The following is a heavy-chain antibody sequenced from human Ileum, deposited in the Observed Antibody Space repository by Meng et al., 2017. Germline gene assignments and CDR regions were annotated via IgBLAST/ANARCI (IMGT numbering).Heavy chain of an antibody. Sequence: QITLKESGPTLVGPTETLTLTCTFSGFSLNTVGVGVGWIRQPPGKALEWLALIYWDDEYRYSPSLRSRLTITKDTSRNQVVLRMTNVAPVDAGTYYCVHRLVAAQHWFDPWGQGTLVTVSS. CDR2: IYWDDEY. J-gene: IGHJ5*02. V-gene: IGHV2-5*02. CDR1: GFSLNTVGVG. D-gene: IGHD6-6*01. CDR3: VHRLVAAQHWFDP.